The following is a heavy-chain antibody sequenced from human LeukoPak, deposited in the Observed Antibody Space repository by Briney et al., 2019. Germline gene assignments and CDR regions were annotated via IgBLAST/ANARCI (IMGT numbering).Heavy chain of an antibody. CDR2: ISYDGSNK. D-gene: IGHD2-15*01. CDR1: GFTFSSYA. CDR3: AKPAVVVAPLGAFDI. J-gene: IGHJ3*02. Sequence: GRSLRLSCAASGFTFSSYAMHWVRQAPGKGLEWVAVISYDGSNKYYADSVKGRFTISRDNSKNTLYLQMNSLRAEDTAVYYCAKPAVVVAPLGAFDIWGQGTMVTVSS. V-gene: IGHV3-30-3*02.